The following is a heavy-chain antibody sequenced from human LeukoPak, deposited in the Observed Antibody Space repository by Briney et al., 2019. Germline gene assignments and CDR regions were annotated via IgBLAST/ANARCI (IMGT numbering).Heavy chain of an antibody. CDR1: GFTFSSYS. V-gene: IGHV3-21*01. CDR2: ISSCRSYI. J-gene: IGHJ3*02. Sequence: GGPLRLPCAPCGFTFSSYSMNGVRQAPGKGLEWVSSISSCRSYIYYADPVKGRFTISRDNAKNSLYLQMNSLRAADTAVYYCARVSLVGATGLWAFDIWGQGTMVTVSS. CDR3: ARVSLVGATGLWAFDI. D-gene: IGHD1-26*01.